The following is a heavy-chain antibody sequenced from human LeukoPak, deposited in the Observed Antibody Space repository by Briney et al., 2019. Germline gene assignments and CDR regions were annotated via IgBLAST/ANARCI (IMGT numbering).Heavy chain of an antibody. D-gene: IGHD4-17*01. J-gene: IGHJ5*02. CDR2: ISGSGSNT. CDR1: GFTFSSYT. Sequence: GGSLRLSCAASGFTFSSYTMNWFRQAPGKGLEWVSAISGSGSNTYYAGSVKGRFTISRDNSKNTLYLQMNSLRGEDAAVYYCAKERQTGDYFTSDRWGQGTLVTVSS. CDR3: AKERQTGDYFTSDR. V-gene: IGHV3-23*01.